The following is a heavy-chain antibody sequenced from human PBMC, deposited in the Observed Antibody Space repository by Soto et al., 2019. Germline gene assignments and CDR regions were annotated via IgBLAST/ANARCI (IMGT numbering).Heavy chain of an antibody. D-gene: IGHD2-8*02. CDR3: AKATATGGGAFDI. CDR1: GFTCSNYD. Sequence: GGSLRLSCAASGFTCSNYDMSWVRQAPGKGLEWVSTILVAGSTHYPDSVKGRFNISSDISKNTVFLQMNSLTAGDTAVYYCAKATATGGGAFDICGQGTVVT. CDR2: ILVAGST. V-gene: IGHV3-23*01. J-gene: IGHJ3*02.